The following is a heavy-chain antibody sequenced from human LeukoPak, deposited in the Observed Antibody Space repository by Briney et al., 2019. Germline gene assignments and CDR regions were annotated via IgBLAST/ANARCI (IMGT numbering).Heavy chain of an antibody. D-gene: IGHD6-19*01. J-gene: IGHJ4*02. CDR3: TTVLGLVDDY. CDR2: IKSKTDGGTT. Sequence: GGSLRLSCAASGFTFSGSAMHWVRQASGKGLEWVGRIKSKTDGGTTDYAAPVKGRFTISRDDSKNTLYLQMNSLKTEDTAVYYCTTVLGLVDDYWGQGTLVTVSS. CDR1: GFTFSGSA. V-gene: IGHV3-15*01.